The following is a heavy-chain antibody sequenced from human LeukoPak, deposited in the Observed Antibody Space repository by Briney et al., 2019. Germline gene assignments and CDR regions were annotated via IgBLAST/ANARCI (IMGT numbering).Heavy chain of an antibody. V-gene: IGHV4-34*01. CDR3: ARNRRVNSSGYGSRRGAFDI. J-gene: IGHJ3*02. CDR2: INHSGST. D-gene: IGHD3-22*01. Sequence: PSETLSLTCTVSGGSISSYYWSWIRQPPGKGLEWIGEINHSGSTNYNPSLKSRVTISVDTSKNQFSLKLSSVTAADTAVYYCARNRRVNSSGYGSRRGAFDIWGQGTMVTVSS. CDR1: GGSISSYY.